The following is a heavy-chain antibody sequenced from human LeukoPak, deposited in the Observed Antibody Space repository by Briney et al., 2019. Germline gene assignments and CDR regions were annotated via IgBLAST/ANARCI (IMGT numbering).Heavy chain of an antibody. CDR2: INQDGSGK. J-gene: IGHJ4*02. CDR3: AREEWYDFWSGYPGY. CDR1: GFTFSSYS. D-gene: IGHD3-3*01. Sequence: GGSLRLSCAASGFTFSSYSWNWVRQAPGKGMEWVANINQDGSGKYYVDLVRGGFTTSRDNAKNSLYLQMNSLRAEDTAVYYCAREEWYDFWSGYPGYWGQGTLVTVAS. V-gene: IGHV3-7*01.